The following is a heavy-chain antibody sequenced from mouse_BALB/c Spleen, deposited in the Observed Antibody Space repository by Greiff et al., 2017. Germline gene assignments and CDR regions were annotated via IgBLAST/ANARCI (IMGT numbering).Heavy chain of an antibody. V-gene: IGHV1S81*02. CDR3: TMAYDGGIFAY. J-gene: IGHJ3*01. CDR1: GYTFTSYY. D-gene: IGHD2-3*01. CDR2: INPSNGGT. Sequence: QVQLKESGAELVKPGASVKLSCKASGYTFTSYYMYWVKQRPGQGLEWIGAINPSNGGTNFNEKFKSKATLTVDKSSSTAYMQLSSLTSEDSAVYYCTMAYDGGIFAYWGQGTLVTVSA.